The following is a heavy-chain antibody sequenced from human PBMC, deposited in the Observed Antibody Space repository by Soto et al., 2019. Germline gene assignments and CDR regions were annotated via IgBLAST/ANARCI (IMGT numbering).Heavy chain of an antibody. CDR2: IYHSGST. V-gene: IGHV4-30-2*01. J-gene: IGHJ4*02. CDR3: ASLDSSGYSFDY. Sequence: PSETLSLTCAVSGGSISSGGYSWSWIRQPPGKDLEWIGYIYHSGSTYYNPSLKSRVTISVDRSKNQFSLKLSSVTAADTAVYYCASLDSSGYSFDYWGQGTLVTVSS. D-gene: IGHD3-22*01. CDR1: GGSISSGGYS.